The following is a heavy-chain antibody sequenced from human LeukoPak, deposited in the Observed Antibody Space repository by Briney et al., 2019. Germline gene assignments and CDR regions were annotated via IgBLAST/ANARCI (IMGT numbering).Heavy chain of an antibody. D-gene: IGHD3-3*01. J-gene: IGHJ5*02. V-gene: IGHV4-39*01. CDR2: IYDSGST. Sequence: SETLSLTCTVSGGSISSSSYYWGWFRQPPGKGLEWIGSIYDSGSTYYIPSLKSRVSMSEDTSKNQFSLKLSSVTAADTAVYYCARHNVGIIRFLEWSVDPWGQGTLVTVSS. CDR3: ARHNVGIIRFLEWSVDP. CDR1: GGSISSSSYY.